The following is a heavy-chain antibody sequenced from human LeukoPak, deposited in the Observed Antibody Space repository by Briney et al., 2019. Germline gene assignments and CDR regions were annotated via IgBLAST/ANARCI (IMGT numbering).Heavy chain of an antibody. CDR3: ARWGYCSGGSCYATDRFYDY. D-gene: IGHD2-15*01. CDR2: INPISGVT. V-gene: IGHV1-2*02. J-gene: IGHJ4*02. CDR1: GYTFTGFY. Sequence: ASVKVSCKASGYTFTGFYIHWVRQAPGQGLEWMGWINPISGVTNYAQKFQGRVTVTRDTSISTAYMELSRLRSDDTAVYYCARWGYCSGGSCYATDRFYDYWGQGTLVTVSS.